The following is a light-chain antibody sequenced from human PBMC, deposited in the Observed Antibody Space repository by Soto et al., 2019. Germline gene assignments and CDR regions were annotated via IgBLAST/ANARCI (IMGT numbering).Light chain of an antibody. V-gene: IGKV3-20*01. CDR3: RQYGSSSWT. J-gene: IGKJ1*01. CDR2: GTS. Sequence: EIGLTQSPGTLALSPGERATLSCRARQSVSSSYFAWYQQKPGQAPRLPIYGTSSRATAIPDRFSGSGSGTDFTLTISRLEPEDFAVYYCRQYGSSSWTFGQGTKVEIK. CDR1: QSVSSSY.